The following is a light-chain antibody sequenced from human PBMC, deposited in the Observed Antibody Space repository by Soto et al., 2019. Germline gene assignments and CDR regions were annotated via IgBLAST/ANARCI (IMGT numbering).Light chain of an antibody. CDR1: QSVSSS. V-gene: IGKV3-11*01. Sequence: EIVLTQSPVTLSLSPGERATLSCRASQSVSSSLAWYQQKPGQAPRLLIYDASNRATGIPARFSGSGSGTDFTLTISSLEPEDFAVYHCQQGSNWPRTFGQGTKVEIK. CDR2: DAS. CDR3: QQGSNWPRT. J-gene: IGKJ1*01.